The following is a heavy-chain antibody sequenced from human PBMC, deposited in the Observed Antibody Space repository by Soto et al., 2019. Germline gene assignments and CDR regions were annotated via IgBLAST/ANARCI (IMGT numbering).Heavy chain of an antibody. V-gene: IGHV3-13*01. D-gene: IGHD2-21*01. CDR1: GFTFSAYD. Sequence: GGSLRLSCAASGFTFSAYDIHWVRQATGKGLEWVSTIGAAGDTYYPGSVKGRFTISRENAKNSLYLQMNSLRAGDTAVYYCARAIPLYGMDVWGQGTTVTVSS. CDR3: ARAIPLYGMDV. J-gene: IGHJ6*02. CDR2: IGAAGDT.